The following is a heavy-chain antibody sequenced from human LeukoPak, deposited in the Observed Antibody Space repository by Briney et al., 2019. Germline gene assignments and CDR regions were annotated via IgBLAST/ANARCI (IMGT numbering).Heavy chain of an antibody. CDR3: ARVASQRYQLHNWFDP. J-gene: IGHJ5*02. Sequence: KASETLSLTCTVSGGSISSGSYYWSWIRQPAGKGLEWIGRIYTSGSTNYNPSLKSRVTISVDTSKNQFSLKLSSVTAADTAVYYCARVASQRYQLHNWFDPWGQGTLVTVSS. V-gene: IGHV4-61*02. CDR1: GGSISSGSYY. CDR2: IYTSGST. D-gene: IGHD2-2*01.